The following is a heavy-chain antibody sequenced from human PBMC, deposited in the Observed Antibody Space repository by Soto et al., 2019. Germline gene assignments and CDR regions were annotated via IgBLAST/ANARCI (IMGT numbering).Heavy chain of an antibody. CDR2: MHYSGRA. Sequence: QVQLQESGPGLVKPSQTLSITCTVSGGSTSSGAYYWGWIRQHSGKGLEWIGYMHYSGRAYYNPSLKTRVTISVDTSMNQFSLKLSSVTAADTAMYYCARYFFDNSGYSNWFDSWGQGTLVTVSS. CDR1: GGSTSSGAYY. D-gene: IGHD3-22*01. J-gene: IGHJ5*01. CDR3: ARYFFDNSGYSNWFDS. V-gene: IGHV4-31*03.